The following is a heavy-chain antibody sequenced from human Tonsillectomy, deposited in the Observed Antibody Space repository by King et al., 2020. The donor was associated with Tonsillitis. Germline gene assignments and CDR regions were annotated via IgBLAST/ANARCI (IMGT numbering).Heavy chain of an antibody. Sequence: LQLQESGPGLVKPSQTLSLTCAVSGGSISSGGYSWSWIRQPPGKGLEWIGYIYYSGSTYYNPSLKSRVTITVDKSKKQVSLKLSSVTAADTAVYYCARVPLSYCSSTSCYARVWFDPWGQGTLFTVSS. CDR1: GGSISSGGYS. CDR3: ARVPLSYCSSTSCYARVWFDP. V-gene: IGHV4-30-4*07. D-gene: IGHD2-2*01. CDR2: IYYSGST. J-gene: IGHJ5*02.